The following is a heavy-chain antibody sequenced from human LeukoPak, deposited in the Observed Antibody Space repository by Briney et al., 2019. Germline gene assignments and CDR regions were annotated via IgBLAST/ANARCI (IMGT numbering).Heavy chain of an antibody. D-gene: IGHD6-13*01. J-gene: IGHJ5*02. Sequence: ASVKVSCKASGYTFTNYAMNWVRQVPGQGLEWMGWIDTNTGNPTYAQGFTERFVFSLDTSVNTAYLQINSLKSEDTAVCYCARDNYGAEEGIGSSLVWLDPWGQGTLVTASS. CDR1: GYTFTNYA. CDR3: ARDNYGAEEGIGSSLVWLDP. CDR2: IDTNTGNP. V-gene: IGHV7-4-1*02.